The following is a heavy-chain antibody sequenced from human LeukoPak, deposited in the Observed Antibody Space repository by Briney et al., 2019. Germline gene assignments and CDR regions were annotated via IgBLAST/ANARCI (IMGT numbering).Heavy chain of an antibody. CDR2: IIPIFGIA. CDR3: ASSPFIAVAGDYYYYGMDV. D-gene: IGHD6-19*01. V-gene: IGHV1-69*13. CDR1: GGTFSSYA. J-gene: IGHJ6*02. Sequence: GASVKVSCKASGGTFSSYAISWVRQAPGQGLEWMGGIIPIFGIANYAQKFQGRVTITADESTSTAYMELSSLRSEDTAVYYCASSPFIAVAGDYYYYGMDVWGQGTTVTVSS.